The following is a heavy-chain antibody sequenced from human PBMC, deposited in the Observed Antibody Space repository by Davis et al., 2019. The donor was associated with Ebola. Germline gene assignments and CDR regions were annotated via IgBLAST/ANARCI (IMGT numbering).Heavy chain of an antibody. J-gene: IGHJ4*02. CDR3: ARGAGVVPATTFDY. Sequence: PGGSLRLSCAASAFSFSNYNMNWVRQAPGKGLEWVSSISTSSNYIYYADSVKGRFTISRDNAKHSLYLQMNSLRAEDTAVYYCARGAGVVPATTFDYWGQGTLVTVSS. CDR2: ISTSSNYI. D-gene: IGHD2-2*01. CDR1: AFSFSNYN. V-gene: IGHV3-21*04.